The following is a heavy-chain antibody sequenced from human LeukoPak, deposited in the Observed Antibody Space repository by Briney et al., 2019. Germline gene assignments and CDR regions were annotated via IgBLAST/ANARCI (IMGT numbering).Heavy chain of an antibody. CDR3: AREKLDTRGYVDY. D-gene: IGHD3-22*01. CDR2: IKQDGTDK. CDR1: GFTFSTYW. V-gene: IGHV3-7*01. J-gene: IGHJ4*02. Sequence: GGSLRLSCAGSGFTFSTYWMSWVRQAPGKGLDWVANIKQDGTDKYYVDSVKGRFTISRDNTKNLLYLQMNSLRAEDTAVYYCAREKLDTRGYVDYWGQGTLVTVSS.